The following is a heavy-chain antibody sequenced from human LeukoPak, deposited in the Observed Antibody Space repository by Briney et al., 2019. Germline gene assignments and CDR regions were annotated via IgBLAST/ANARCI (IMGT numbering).Heavy chain of an antibody. V-gene: IGHV4-61*02. CDR3: ARGRLLVTPFDY. D-gene: IGHD2/OR15-2a*01. J-gene: IGHJ4*02. CDR1: GGSISSSSYY. Sequence: PSETLSLTCTVSGGSISSSSYYWSWIRQPAGKGLEWIGRFSASGNSNYNPSLKSRVTISVDTSKNQFSLKLSSVTAADTAVYYCARGRLLVTPFDYWGQGTLVTVSS. CDR2: FSASGNS.